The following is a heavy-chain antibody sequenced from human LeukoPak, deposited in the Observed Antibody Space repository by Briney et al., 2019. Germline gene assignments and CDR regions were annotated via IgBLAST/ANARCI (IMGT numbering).Heavy chain of an antibody. J-gene: IGHJ4*02. V-gene: IGHV3-30*18. Sequence: GRSLRLSCAASGFTFSNYAMHWVRQAPGKGLEWVAVISDDGSNKYYGDSVKGRFTISRDNSKNTAYLQMNSLRAEDTAVYYCAKDRYSSGWYSDFDYWGQGTLVTVSS. CDR1: GFTFSNYA. CDR3: AKDRYSSGWYSDFDY. CDR2: ISDDGSNK. D-gene: IGHD6-19*01.